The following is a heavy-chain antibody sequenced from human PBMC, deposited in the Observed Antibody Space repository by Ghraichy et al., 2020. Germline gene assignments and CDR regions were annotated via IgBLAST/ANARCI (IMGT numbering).Heavy chain of an antibody. D-gene: IGHD6-6*01. CDR2: IRDSGDTT. CDR1: GFTFSKYG. Sequence: GGSLRLSCTVSGFTFSKYGMNWVRQAPGKGLEWVSGIRDSGDTTYYADSVKGRFTTSRDNSKNTLYVQMSSLRAEDTAVYYCAKGYSGYSSASDYWGQGTLVTVSS. V-gene: IGHV3-23*01. J-gene: IGHJ4*02. CDR3: AKGYSGYSSASDY.